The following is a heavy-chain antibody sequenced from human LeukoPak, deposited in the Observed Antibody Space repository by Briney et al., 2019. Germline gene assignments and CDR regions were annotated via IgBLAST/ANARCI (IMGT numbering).Heavy chain of an antibody. Sequence: GGSLRLSCAASGFTFDDYAMHWVRQAPGKGLEWVSLINWDGSNTFYADSVKGRFTISRDNSKNSLYLQMSSLRPEDTALYFCAKASYYYYMDVRGKGTTVTVSS. CDR2: INWDGSNT. V-gene: IGHV3-43D*03. CDR1: GFTFDDYA. J-gene: IGHJ6*03. CDR3: AKASYYYYMDV.